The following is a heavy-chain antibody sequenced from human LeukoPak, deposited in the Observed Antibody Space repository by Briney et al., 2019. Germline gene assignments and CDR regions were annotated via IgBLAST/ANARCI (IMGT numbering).Heavy chain of an antibody. V-gene: IGHV3-21*01. CDR1: GFTFSSYS. D-gene: IGHD3-10*01. CDR2: ISSNSRYI. CDR3: ARGPGGSGSYYDY. J-gene: IGHJ4*02. Sequence: GSLRLSCAASGFTFSSYSMNWVRQAPGKGLEWVSYISSNSRYIYYADSVKGRFTISRDNAKNSLYLQMNSLRTEDAAVYYCARGPGGSGSYYDYWGQGTLVTVSS.